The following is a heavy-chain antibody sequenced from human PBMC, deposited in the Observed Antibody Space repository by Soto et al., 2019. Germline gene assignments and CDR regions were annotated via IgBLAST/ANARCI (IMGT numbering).Heavy chain of an antibody. D-gene: IGHD5-12*01. CDR2: IYYSGST. J-gene: IGHJ4*02. CDR1: GDSLSSSRYY. V-gene: IGHV4-39*01. Sequence: QLRLQESGPGLVKPSETLSISCSVSGDSLSSSRYYWGWVRQPPGKGLEWIGSIYYSGSTHYKPSRKSRVTISANTSKKQFSLKLNSVTAADTAVYYCEGIEGYDFDYWGQGTLVTVSS. CDR3: EGIEGYDFDY.